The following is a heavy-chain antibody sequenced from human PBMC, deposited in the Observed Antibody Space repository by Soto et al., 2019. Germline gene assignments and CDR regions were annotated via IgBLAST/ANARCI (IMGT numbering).Heavy chain of an antibody. CDR1: GFTFSSYG. CDR2: ISGYGGST. D-gene: IGHD2-2*01. J-gene: IGHJ4*02. Sequence: EVQLLESGGGLGQPGGSLRLSCAASGFTFSSYGMSWVRQAPGNGLEWVSAISGYGGSTFYPDSVKGRFTISRDNSKKTLFLEMIRLRAEATAVYYCVKDTSPAGYQPPFTDWGQGALVTVSS. CDR3: VKDTSPAGYQPPFTD. V-gene: IGHV3-23*01.